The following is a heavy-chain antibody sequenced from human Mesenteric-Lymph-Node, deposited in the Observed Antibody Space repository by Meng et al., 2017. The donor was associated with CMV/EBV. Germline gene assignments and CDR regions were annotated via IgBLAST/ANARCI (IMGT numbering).Heavy chain of an antibody. CDR2: INPNSGGT. D-gene: IGHD2-2*01. CDR3: ARVWVPAAIDLQPDY. CDR1: GGTFSSYA. J-gene: IGHJ4*02. V-gene: IGHV1-2*02. Sequence: ASVNVSCKASGGTFSSYAISWVRQAPGQGIEWMGWINPNSGGTNYAQKFQGRVTMTRDTSISTAYMELSRLRSDDTAVYYCARVWVPAAIDLQPDYWGQGTLVTVSS.